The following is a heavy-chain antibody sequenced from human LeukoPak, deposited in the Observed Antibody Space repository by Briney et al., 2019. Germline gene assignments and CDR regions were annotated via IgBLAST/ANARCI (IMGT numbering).Heavy chain of an antibody. Sequence: ASVKVSCKTSGYTFTSYGITWVRQAPGQGLEWMGWISAYNGNTHYAQKLQGRVTMTTDTSTTTAYMELRSLSSDDTAVYYCARAGDYYDSSGYYYWGQGTLVSVSS. J-gene: IGHJ4*02. D-gene: IGHD3-22*01. CDR1: GYTFTSYG. V-gene: IGHV1-18*01. CDR2: ISAYNGNT. CDR3: ARAGDYYDSSGYYY.